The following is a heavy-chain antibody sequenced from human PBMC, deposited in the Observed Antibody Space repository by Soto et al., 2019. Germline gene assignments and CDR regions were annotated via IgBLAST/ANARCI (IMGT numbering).Heavy chain of an antibody. CDR1: GFNFSRYW. CDR3: ATGPLEY. CDR2: IDQHGTEE. J-gene: IGHJ4*01. V-gene: IGHV3-7*01. Sequence: EGQLVESGGGLVQPGGSLRLSCAASGFNFSRYWMNWVRQAPGKELEWVANIDQHGTEEYYVDSMEGRFTISRDNAKNSVFLQMNGLRVEDTAVYYCATGPLEYWGHGILVTVSS.